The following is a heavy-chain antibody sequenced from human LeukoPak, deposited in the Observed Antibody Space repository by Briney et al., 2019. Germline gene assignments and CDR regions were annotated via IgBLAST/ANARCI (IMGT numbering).Heavy chain of an antibody. Sequence: GASVKVSCKASGGTFSSYAISWVRQAPGQGLEWMGGIIPIFGTANYAQKFQGRVTITADESTSTAYMGLSSLRSEDTAVYYCARVRDIVVVPAAPLDYWGQGTLVTVSS. CDR1: GGTFSSYA. J-gene: IGHJ4*02. CDR3: ARVRDIVVVPAAPLDY. CDR2: IIPIFGTA. V-gene: IGHV1-69*13. D-gene: IGHD2-2*01.